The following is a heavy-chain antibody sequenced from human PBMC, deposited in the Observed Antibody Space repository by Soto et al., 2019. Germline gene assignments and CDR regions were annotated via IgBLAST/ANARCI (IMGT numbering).Heavy chain of an antibody. J-gene: IGHJ4*02. CDR2: IYHGGST. D-gene: IGHD3-22*01. CDR3: ARGSVDTVDSSGFYEY. CDR1: GYSISSGYY. Sequence: SETLSLTCAVSGYSISSGYYWGWLRQPPGKGLEWIGSIYHGGSTYYNPSLNSRVTLSIDMTNNHVSLILNSVTAADRAVYYCARGSVDTVDSSGFYEYWGQGTPVTVSS. V-gene: IGHV4-38-2*01.